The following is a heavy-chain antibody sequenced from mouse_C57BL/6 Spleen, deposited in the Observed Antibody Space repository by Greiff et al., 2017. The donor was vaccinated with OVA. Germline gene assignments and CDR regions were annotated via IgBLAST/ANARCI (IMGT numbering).Heavy chain of an antibody. CDR1: GYTFTDYY. CDR2: INPNNGGT. Sequence: VQLQQSGPELVKPGASVKISCKASGYTFTDYYMNWVKQSHGKSLEWIGDINPNNGGTSYNQKFKGKATLTVDKSSSTAYMELRSLTSEDSAVYYCARGDSSGFDYFDYWGQGTTLTVSS. J-gene: IGHJ2*01. D-gene: IGHD3-2*02. CDR3: ARGDSSGFDYFDY. V-gene: IGHV1-26*01.